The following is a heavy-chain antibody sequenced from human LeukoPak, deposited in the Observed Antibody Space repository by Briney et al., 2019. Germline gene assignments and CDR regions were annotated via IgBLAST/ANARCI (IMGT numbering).Heavy chain of an antibody. CDR2: ITGSGGRT. Sequence: GGSLRLSCAASGFTFSSYGMTWVRQTPGRGLEWVSSITGSGGRTYYTDSVKGRFTISRDNSMNTLHLQMNSLRAEDTALYYCAKYRYCTGDSCSQGFDYWGQGTLATVSS. J-gene: IGHJ4*02. CDR3: AKYRYCTGDSCSQGFDY. D-gene: IGHD2-15*01. V-gene: IGHV3-23*01. CDR1: GFTFSSYG.